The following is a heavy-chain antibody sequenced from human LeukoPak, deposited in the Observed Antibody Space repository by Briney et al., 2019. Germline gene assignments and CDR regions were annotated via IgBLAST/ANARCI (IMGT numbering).Heavy chain of an antibody. V-gene: IGHV1-69*06. D-gene: IGHD6-19*01. CDR3: AKDLLVGYSSGWYGDAFDI. CDR1: GGTFSSYA. Sequence: ASVKVSCKASGGTFSSYAISWVRQAPGQGLEWMGGIIPIFGTANYAQKFQGRVTITADKSTSTAYMELSSLRSEDTAVYYCAKDLLVGYSSGWYGDAFDIWGQGTMVTVSS. J-gene: IGHJ3*02. CDR2: IIPIFGTA.